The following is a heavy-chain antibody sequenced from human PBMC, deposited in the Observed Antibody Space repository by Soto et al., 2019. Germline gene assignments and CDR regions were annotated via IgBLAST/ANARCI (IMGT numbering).Heavy chain of an antibody. J-gene: IGHJ4*02. V-gene: IGHV3-23*01. CDR1: GIEFSNYA. CDR3: AKDGNWLDVCYDV. D-gene: IGHD6-19*01. Sequence: EVQLLESGGGLVQPGGSLRLSCVGSGIEFSNYAMSWVRQAPGKGLEWVSIVSASGRSRYHADSVKGRFTISRDNSKNTLYLHMTNLRAEDTAVYYCAKDGNWLDVCYDVWGLGTPVTVSS. CDR2: VSASGRSR.